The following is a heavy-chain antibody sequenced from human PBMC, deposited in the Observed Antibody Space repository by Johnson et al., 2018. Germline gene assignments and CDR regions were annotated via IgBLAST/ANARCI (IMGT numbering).Heavy chain of an antibody. Sequence: QVQLVQSGGGVVQPGRSLRLSCAASGFTFSSYGMHWVRQAPGKGLEWVAVIWYDGSNKYYADSVKGRFTISRDNSKNTLYLQMNSLRAEDTAVYYCARSGSYYSYYYYMDVWGKGTTVTVSS. J-gene: IGHJ6*03. CDR1: GFTFSSYG. D-gene: IGHD1-26*01. CDR2: IWYDGSNK. V-gene: IGHV3-33*01. CDR3: ARSGSYYSYYYYMDV.